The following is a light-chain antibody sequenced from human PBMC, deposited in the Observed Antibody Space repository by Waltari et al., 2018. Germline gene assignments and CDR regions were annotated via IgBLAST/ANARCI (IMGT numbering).Light chain of an antibody. CDR1: SSNIGNNY. CDR3: GTWDSSLSGAV. CDR2: EDS. Sequence: QSVSTQPPSVSAAPGQRVTISCSGGSSNIGNNYVSWYRQFPGTAPKLLIYEDSERPSGIPGRFSGSKSGTSATLDITGLQAGDEADYYCGTWDSSLSGAVFGGGTHLTVL. J-gene: IGLJ7*01. V-gene: IGLV1-51*02.